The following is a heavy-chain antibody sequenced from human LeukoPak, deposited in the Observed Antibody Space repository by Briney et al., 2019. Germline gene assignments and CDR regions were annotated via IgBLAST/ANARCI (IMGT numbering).Heavy chain of an antibody. D-gene: IGHD3-22*01. CDR3: AKDGLYYDGSTHIYYFDY. V-gene: IGHV3-23*01. CDR1: GFSFSDYA. CDR2: ITGSGGVT. J-gene: IGHJ4*02. Sequence: PGGSLRLSCAASGFSFSDYAMAWVRQAPGKGLEWLAVITGSGGVTHYAGSVKGRFTISRDNSKNTLYLQMNNLRVEDTARYYCAKDGLYYDGSTHIYYFDYWGQGTLVAVSS.